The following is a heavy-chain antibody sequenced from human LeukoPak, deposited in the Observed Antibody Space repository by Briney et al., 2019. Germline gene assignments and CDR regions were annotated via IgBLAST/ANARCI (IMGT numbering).Heavy chain of an antibody. CDR3: ARDPQSTVVVVAANFDY. CDR1: GYTFTSYG. Sequence: ASVTVSCTASGYTFTSYGISWARQAPGQGLEWMGWISAYNGNTNYAQKLQGRVTMTTDTSTSTAYMELRSLRSDDTAVYYCARDPQSTVVVVAANFDYWGQGTLVTVSS. V-gene: IGHV1-18*01. D-gene: IGHD2-15*01. CDR2: ISAYNGNT. J-gene: IGHJ4*02.